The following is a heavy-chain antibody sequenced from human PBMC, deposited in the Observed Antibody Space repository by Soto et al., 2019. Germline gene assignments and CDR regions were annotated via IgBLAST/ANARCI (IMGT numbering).Heavy chain of an antibody. CDR1: GFTFYNTW. J-gene: IGHJ4*02. D-gene: IGHD5-12*01. CDR2: VKSKTDGGAT. CDR3: TTDRRSGYDPQFDF. V-gene: IGHV3-15*01. Sequence: PGGSLRLSCTASGFTFYNTWMSWFRQAPGKGLEWVGRVKSKTDGGATDYTAPVKGRFTISRDDSQNTLYLQMNSLQTDDTAVYYCTTDRRSGYDPQFDFWGQGTLVPVSS.